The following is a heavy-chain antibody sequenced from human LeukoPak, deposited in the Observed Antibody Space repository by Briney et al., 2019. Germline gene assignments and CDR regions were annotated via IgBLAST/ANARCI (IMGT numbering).Heavy chain of an antibody. J-gene: IGHJ4*02. CDR3: AKDPRIGMDYFDY. V-gene: IGHV3-23*01. Sequence: GGSLRLSCAASGFTFSSYAMSWVRQAPGKGLEWVSAISGSGGSTYYVDSVKGRFTISRDNSKNTLYLQIHSLRAEDTAVFYCAKDPRIGMDYFDYWGQGPLVTVSS. CDR1: GFTFSSYA. D-gene: IGHD1-26*01. CDR2: ISGSGGST.